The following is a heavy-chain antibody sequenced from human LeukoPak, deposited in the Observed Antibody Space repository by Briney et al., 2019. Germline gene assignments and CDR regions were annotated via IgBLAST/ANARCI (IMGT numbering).Heavy chain of an antibody. CDR3: ARQSDASHYGGGVDY. J-gene: IGHJ4*02. CDR2: IYYSGST. CDR1: GGSFSGYY. V-gene: IGHV4-59*01. Sequence: PSETLSLTCAVYGGSFSGYYWSWIRQPPGKGLEWIGYIYYSGSTNYNPSLKSRVTISVDTSKNQFSLKLSSVTAADTAVYYCARQSDASHYGGGVDYWGQGTLVTVSS. D-gene: IGHD4-23*01.